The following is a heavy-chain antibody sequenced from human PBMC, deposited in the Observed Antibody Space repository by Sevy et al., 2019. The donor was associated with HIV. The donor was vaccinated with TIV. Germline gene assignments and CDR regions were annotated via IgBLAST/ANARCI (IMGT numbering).Heavy chain of an antibody. Sequence: ASVKVSCKASGYTFTSYGISWVRQAPGQGLEWMGWISAYNGNTNNAQKLQGRVTMTTDTSTSTAYTEVRSLRSDDTAVCYCARIRITMVRGNFNYYGMDVWGQGTTVTVSS. CDR2: ISAYNGNT. CDR1: GYTFTSYG. V-gene: IGHV1-18*01. CDR3: ARIRITMVRGNFNYYGMDV. D-gene: IGHD3-10*01. J-gene: IGHJ6*02.